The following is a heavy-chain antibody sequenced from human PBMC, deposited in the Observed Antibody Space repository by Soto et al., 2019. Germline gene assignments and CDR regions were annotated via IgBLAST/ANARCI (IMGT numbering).Heavy chain of an antibody. CDR1: GGSIISSHW. CDR3: ARGPQY. J-gene: IGHJ4*02. CDR2: IYHNGTT. V-gene: IGHV4-4*02. Sequence: PSETLSLTCAVSGGSIISSHWWTWVRQSPGKGLEWVGEIYHNGTTNYNPSFKSRLTISVDTSRNQFSLNLKPVTARDTATYFCARGPQYWGPGKLVTVSS.